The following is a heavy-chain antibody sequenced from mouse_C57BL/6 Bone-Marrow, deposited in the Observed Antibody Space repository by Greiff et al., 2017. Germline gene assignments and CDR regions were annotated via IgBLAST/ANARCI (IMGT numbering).Heavy chain of an antibody. J-gene: IGHJ1*03. D-gene: IGHD2-5*01. Sequence: EVQLQQSGPELVKPGASVKISCKASGYTFTDYYMNWVKQSHGKSLEWIGEINPNNGGTSYNQKFKGKATLTVDKSSSTAYMELRSLTSEDSAVYYCARPYYSNPTSWYFDVWGTGTTVTVSS. CDR2: INPNNGGT. CDR1: GYTFTDYY. CDR3: ARPYYSNPTSWYFDV. V-gene: IGHV1-26*01.